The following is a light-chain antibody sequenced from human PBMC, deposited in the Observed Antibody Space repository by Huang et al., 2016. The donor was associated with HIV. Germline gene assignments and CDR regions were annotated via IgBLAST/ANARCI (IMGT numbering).Light chain of an antibody. Sequence: EIVLTQSPGTLSLSPGERATLSCRASQSISSTFLAWYQQKPGQAPRLLSYGASSRATGIPDRFGGSGSGTDFTLTISRLEPEDFAVYYWQQYGSSPPYTFGQGTKLEIK. CDR1: QSISSTF. V-gene: IGKV3-20*01. J-gene: IGKJ2*01. CDR2: GAS. CDR3: QQYGSSPPYT.